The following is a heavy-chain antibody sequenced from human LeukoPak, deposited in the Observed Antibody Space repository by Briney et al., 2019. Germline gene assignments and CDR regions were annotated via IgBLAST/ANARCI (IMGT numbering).Heavy chain of an antibody. J-gene: IGHJ4*02. CDR1: GVTFSSYA. CDR2: ISSDAAGT. D-gene: IGHD2-21*01. Sequence: GGSLRLSCAASGVTFSSYAMAWVRQAPGKGLEWISSISSDAAGTRYADSVEGRFTISRDNAKNTLYLQMDSLRAEDTAIYYCARDRDFILFDYWGQGALVTVSS. CDR3: ARDRDFILFDY. V-gene: IGHV3-23*01.